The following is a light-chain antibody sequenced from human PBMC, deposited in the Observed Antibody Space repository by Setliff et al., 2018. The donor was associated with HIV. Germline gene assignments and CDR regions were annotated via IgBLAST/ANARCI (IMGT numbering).Light chain of an antibody. J-gene: IGLJ1*01. CDR1: SSDVGVSNY. V-gene: IGLV2-8*01. CDR2: EVT. Sequence: QSALTQPPSASGSPGQSVTISCTGASSDVGVSNYVSWFQQHPGKAPKLMIYEVTKRPSGVPDRFSGSKSGNTASLTVSGLQAEDEADYYCGSYAGSKSYVFGTGTKVTVL. CDR3: GSYAGSKSYV.